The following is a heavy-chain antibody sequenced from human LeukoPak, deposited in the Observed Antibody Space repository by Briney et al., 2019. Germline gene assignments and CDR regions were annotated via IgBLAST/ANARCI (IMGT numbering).Heavy chain of an antibody. Sequence: GGSLRLSCVASGFTFSTHAMHWVRQAPGKGLEWVAVISYDGSNKYYADSVRGRFTISRDNSKNTLYLQMNSLRTEDTAVYYCARDLRGVLPFDYWGQGTLVTVSS. CDR1: GFTFSTHA. J-gene: IGHJ4*02. V-gene: IGHV3-30-3*01. CDR3: ARDLRGVLPFDY. D-gene: IGHD3-10*01. CDR2: ISYDGSNK.